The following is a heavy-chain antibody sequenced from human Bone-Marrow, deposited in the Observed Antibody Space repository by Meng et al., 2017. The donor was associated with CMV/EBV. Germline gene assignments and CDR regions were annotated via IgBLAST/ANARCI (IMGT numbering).Heavy chain of an antibody. D-gene: IGHD3-3*01. V-gene: IGHV4-39*07. CDR2: IYYSGST. CDR3: ARGVWSASNWFDP. J-gene: IGHJ5*02. CDR1: GGSVTSSNYY. Sequence: TLSLTCTVSGGSVTSSNYYWGWIRQPPGKGLEWIGTIYYSGSTYINPSLESRVTISVDASKNQVSLRVISVIDADTAVYYCARGVWSASNWFDPWGQGTLVTVSS.